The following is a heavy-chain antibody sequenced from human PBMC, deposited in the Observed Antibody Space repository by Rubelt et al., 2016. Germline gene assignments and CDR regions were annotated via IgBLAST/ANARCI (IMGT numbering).Heavy chain of an antibody. V-gene: IGHV5-51*01. CDR3: HSFWSGYFH. Sequence: EVQLVQSGTEVKKSGESLKISCRGSGYDFFGFWIGWVRQMPGKGLECMGIIYPGDSDPRYSPSFQGPVTISADQSISTAYLQWSSLKASDTAMYYCHSFWSGYFHWGQGTLVTVSS. D-gene: IGHD3-3*01. J-gene: IGHJ4*02. CDR1: GYDFFGFW. CDR2: IYPGDSDP.